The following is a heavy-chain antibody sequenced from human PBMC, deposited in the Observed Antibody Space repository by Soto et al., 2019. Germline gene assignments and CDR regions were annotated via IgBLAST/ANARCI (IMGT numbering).Heavy chain of an antibody. V-gene: IGHV4-39*01. J-gene: IGHJ6*02. CDR3: ARRRVVAALMPLAPGYYGMDV. D-gene: IGHD2-15*01. Sequence: QLQLQESGPGLVKPSETLSLTCTVSGGSISSSSYYWGWIRQPPGKGLEWIGSIYYSGSTYYNPSLKSRVTISVDTAKNQFSLKLSSVTAADTAVYYCARRRVVAALMPLAPGYYGMDVWGQGTTVTVSS. CDR1: GGSISSSSYY. CDR2: IYYSGST.